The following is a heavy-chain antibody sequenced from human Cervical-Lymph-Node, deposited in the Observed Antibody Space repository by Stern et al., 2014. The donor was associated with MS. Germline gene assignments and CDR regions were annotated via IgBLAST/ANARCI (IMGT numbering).Heavy chain of an antibody. J-gene: IGHJ6*02. CDR2: IYYTGST. Sequence: QVQLVQSGPGLVKPSETLSLTCAVSGGSVSSAAYYWSWIRQPPGKGPEWIGYIYYTGSTNYNPSLKSRVTISVDTSKNQFFLRLNSVTAADTAVYYCARYRNLYGYYGVDVGAKGPRSPSP. D-gene: IGHD3-16*02. CDR1: GGSVSSAAYY. CDR3: ARYRNLYGYYGVDV. V-gene: IGHV4-61*08.